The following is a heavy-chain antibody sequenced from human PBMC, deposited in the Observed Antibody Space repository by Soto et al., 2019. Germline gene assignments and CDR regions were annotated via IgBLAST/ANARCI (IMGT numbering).Heavy chain of an antibody. Sequence: GGSLRLSCVASGFTFSNYWRSWVRQAPGKGLEWVANIKQDGSEKYYVDSVKGRVTMTTDTSTSTAYMELRSLRSDDTAVYYCARDFAVGGFDYWGQGTLVTVSS. J-gene: IGHJ4*02. CDR3: ARDFAVGGFDY. D-gene: IGHD1-26*01. CDR2: IKQDGSEK. CDR1: GFTFSNYW. V-gene: IGHV3-7*03.